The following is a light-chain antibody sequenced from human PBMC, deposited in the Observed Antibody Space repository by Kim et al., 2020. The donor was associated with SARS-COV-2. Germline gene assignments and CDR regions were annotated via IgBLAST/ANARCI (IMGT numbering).Light chain of an antibody. J-gene: IGLJ3*02. CDR3: CSYTSSSTWV. CDR2: DVS. V-gene: IGLV2-14*03. CDR1: SSDVGAYKY. Sequence: QSALTQAASVSGSPGQSITISCTGTSSDVGAYKYVSWYQQHPTKAPKLMIYDVSKRPSGVSNRFSGSQSGNTASLTISGLQAEDEADYYCCSYTSSSTWVFGGGTKVTVL.